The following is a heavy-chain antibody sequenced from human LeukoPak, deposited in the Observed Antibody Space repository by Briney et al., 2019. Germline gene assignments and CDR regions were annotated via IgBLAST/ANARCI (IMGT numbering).Heavy chain of an antibody. CDR2: ISPNSGGT. J-gene: IGHJ4*02. CDR3: ARDWAYYGSGTFIDY. CDR1: GYTFTGHY. V-gene: IGHV1-2*02. Sequence: GASVKVSCKASGYTFTGHYMHWVRQAPGQGLEWMGWISPNSGGTKYAQKFHGRVTMTRDTSIGTAYMELSRLRSDDTAVYYCARDWAYYGSGTFIDYWGQGTLVTVSS. D-gene: IGHD3-10*01.